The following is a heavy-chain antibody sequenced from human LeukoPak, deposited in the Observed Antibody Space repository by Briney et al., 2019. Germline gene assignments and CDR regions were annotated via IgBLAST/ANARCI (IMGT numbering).Heavy chain of an antibody. Sequence: PGGSLRLSCAASGFTFSNAWMSWVRQAPGKGLEWVGRIKSKTDGGTTDYAAPVKGRFTISRDDSKNTLYLQMNSLKTEDTAVYYCTTVSLYYYDSRGYTPLVLWGQGTLVTVSS. CDR3: TTVSLYYYDSRGYTPLVL. CDR2: IKSKTDGGTT. J-gene: IGHJ4*02. CDR1: GFTFSNAW. V-gene: IGHV3-15*01. D-gene: IGHD3-22*01.